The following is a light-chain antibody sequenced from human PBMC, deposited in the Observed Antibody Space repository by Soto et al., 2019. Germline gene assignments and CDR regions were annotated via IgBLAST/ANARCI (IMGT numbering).Light chain of an antibody. V-gene: IGKV3-11*01. Sequence: EIVLTQSPATLSLSPGERATLSCRASQSVSSYLAWYQQKPGQAPRLLIYDASNRATGIPARFSGSGSGTDFILTFSSLEPEDFALYYCQRPSNWLLLAFGGGTKVDIK. J-gene: IGKJ4*01. CDR2: DAS. CDR3: QRPSNWLLLA. CDR1: QSVSSY.